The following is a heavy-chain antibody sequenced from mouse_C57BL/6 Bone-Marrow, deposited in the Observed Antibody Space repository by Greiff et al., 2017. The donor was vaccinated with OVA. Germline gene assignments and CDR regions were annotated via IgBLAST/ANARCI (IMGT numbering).Heavy chain of an antibody. Sequence: QVQLQQPGAELVKPGASVKLSCKASGYTFTSYWMHWVKQRPGQGLEWIGMIHPNSGSTTYNERFKSKATLTVDKSSSTAYMQLSSLTSEDSAVYYGARRPYSKRYFDVWGTGTTVTVSS. J-gene: IGHJ1*03. CDR2: IHPNSGST. CDR1: GYTFTSYW. CDR3: ARRPYSKRYFDV. V-gene: IGHV1-64*01. D-gene: IGHD2-5*01.